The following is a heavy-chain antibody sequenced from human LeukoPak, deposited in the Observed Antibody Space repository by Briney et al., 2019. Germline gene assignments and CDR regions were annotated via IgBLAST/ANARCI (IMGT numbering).Heavy chain of an antibody. D-gene: IGHD3-22*01. V-gene: IGHV4-34*01. CDR1: GFTFNNAW. Sequence: GSLRLSCAASGFTFNNAWMSWVRQAPGKGLEWIGEINHSGSTNYNPSLKSRVTISVDTSKNQFSLKLSSVTAADTAVYYCARLGGRLRAGFSGYRIAEPHFDYWGQGTLVTVSS. CDR2: INHSGST. J-gene: IGHJ4*02. CDR3: ARLGGRLRAGFSGYRIAEPHFDY.